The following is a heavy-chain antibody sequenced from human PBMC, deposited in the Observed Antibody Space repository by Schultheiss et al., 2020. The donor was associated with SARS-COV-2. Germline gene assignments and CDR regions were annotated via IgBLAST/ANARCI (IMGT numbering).Heavy chain of an antibody. CDR1: GGSISSYYW. D-gene: IGHD6-13*01. CDR3: ARIRPAAAGSPYWFDP. Sequence: QTLSLTCTVSGGSISSYYWSWIRQPPGKALEWLALIYWNDDKRYSPSLKSRLTITKDTSKNQVVLTMTNMDPVDTATYYCARIRPAAAGSPYWFDPWGQGTLVTVSS. V-gene: IGHV2-5*08. J-gene: IGHJ5*02. CDR2: IYWNDDK.